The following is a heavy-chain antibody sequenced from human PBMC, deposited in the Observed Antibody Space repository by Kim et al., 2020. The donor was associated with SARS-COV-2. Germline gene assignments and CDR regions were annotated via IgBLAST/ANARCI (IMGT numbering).Heavy chain of an antibody. CDR2: INTNTGNP. J-gene: IGHJ5*02. CDR3: AREAPDIVVVVAATQPGWFDP. V-gene: IGHV7-4-1*02. Sequence: ASVKVSCKASGYTFTSYAMNWVRQAPGQGLEWMGWINTNTGNPTYAQGFTGRFVFSLDTSVSTAYLQISSLKAEDTAVYYCAREAPDIVVVVAATQPGWFDPWGQGTLVTVSS. CDR1: GYTFTSYA. D-gene: IGHD2-15*01.